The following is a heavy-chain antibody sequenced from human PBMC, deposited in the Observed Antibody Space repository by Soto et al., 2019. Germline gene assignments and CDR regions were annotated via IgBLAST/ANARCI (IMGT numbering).Heavy chain of an antibody. CDR3: AKNPGYYYDSTGYHFDY. J-gene: IGHJ4*02. Sequence: GGSLRLSCAASEFTFSNYAMSWVRQAPGKGLEWVSAISYGGGTTYYADSVKGRFTIPRDNSKNTLYLQMNSLRAEDTAVYYCAKNPGYYYDSTGYHFDYWAQRTLVTVSS. D-gene: IGHD3-22*01. V-gene: IGHV3-23*01. CDR1: EFTFSNYA. CDR2: ISYGGGTT.